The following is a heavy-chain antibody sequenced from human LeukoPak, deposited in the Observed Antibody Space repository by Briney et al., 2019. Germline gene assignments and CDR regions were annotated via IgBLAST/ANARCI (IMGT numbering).Heavy chain of an antibody. CDR1: GFTFSSVW. CDR2: IRKTADGGTA. D-gene: IGHD1-14*01. CDR3: TTGGSTAGN. Sequence: PGGSQRLSCTASGFTFSSVWMSWVRQAPGKGLQWVGRIRKTADGGTADYAAPVQGRFSISRDDSKKTLYLQMNSLKTEDTAVYYCTTGGSTAGNWGQGTLVTVSS. J-gene: IGHJ4*02. V-gene: IGHV3-15*01.